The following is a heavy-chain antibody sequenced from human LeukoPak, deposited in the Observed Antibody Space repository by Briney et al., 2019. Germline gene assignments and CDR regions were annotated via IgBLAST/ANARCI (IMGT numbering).Heavy chain of an antibody. V-gene: IGHV1-69*05. D-gene: IGHD6-13*01. CDR3: ARVGIAAAVPNYYYYMDV. CDR1: GGTFSSYA. Sequence: SVKVSCKASGGTFSSYAISWVRQAPGQGLEWMGGIIPIFATANYAQKFQGRVTITTDESTSTAYMELSSLRSEDTAVYYCARVGIAAAVPNYYYYMDVWGKGTTVTVSS. J-gene: IGHJ6*03. CDR2: IIPIFATA.